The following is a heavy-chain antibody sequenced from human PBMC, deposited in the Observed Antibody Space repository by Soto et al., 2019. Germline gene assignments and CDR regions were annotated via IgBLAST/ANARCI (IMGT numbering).Heavy chain of an antibody. Sequence: QVQLVESGGGVVQPGRSLRLSCAASGFTFSSYGMHWVRQAPGKGLEWVAVISYDGSNKYYADSVKGRFTISRDNSKNTLYLQMNSLRAEDTAVYYCAKDDYVDYLEYFQHWGQGTLVTVSS. D-gene: IGHD4-17*01. V-gene: IGHV3-30*18. CDR1: GFTFSSYG. J-gene: IGHJ1*01. CDR3: AKDDYVDYLEYFQH. CDR2: ISYDGSNK.